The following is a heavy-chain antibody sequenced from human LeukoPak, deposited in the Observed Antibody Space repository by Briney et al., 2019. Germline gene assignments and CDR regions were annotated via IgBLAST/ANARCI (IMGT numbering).Heavy chain of an antibody. CDR1: GESLSGYH. Sequence: SETLSLTCGVYGESLSGYHWSWIRQPPGKGLEWIGEINHSGSTKYNTSLASRVTISVDTPKNQLSLKLHSVTAADTAVYYCARRPDGFDIWGQGTMVTVSS. J-gene: IGHJ3*02. CDR3: ARRPDGFDI. V-gene: IGHV4-34*01. CDR2: INHSGST.